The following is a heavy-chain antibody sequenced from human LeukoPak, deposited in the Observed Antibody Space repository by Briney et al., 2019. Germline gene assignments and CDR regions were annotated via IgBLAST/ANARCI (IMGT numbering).Heavy chain of an antibody. CDR3: VRGGTTVTTGDY. D-gene: IGHD4-17*01. CDR1: GLILSDYY. V-gene: IGHV3-11*06. Sequence: GGSLRLSCAASGLILSDYYMSWIRQVPGKGLEWVSYISGSSTYTNYADSLKGRFTISRDNAKNSLYLQMNSLRAEDTAVYYCVRGGTTVTTGDYWGQGTLVTVSS. CDR2: ISGSSTYT. J-gene: IGHJ4*02.